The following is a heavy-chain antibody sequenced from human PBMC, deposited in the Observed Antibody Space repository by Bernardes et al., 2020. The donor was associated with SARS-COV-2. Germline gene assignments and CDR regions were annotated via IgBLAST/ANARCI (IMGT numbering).Heavy chain of an antibody. Sequence: SETLSLTCTVSGGSMSGYWWSWIRRAPGKGLEWIGYISHSGSTKYNPSLKSRVTISVDTSKNQFSLKLTSVTATDTAAYYCARVGSSTWDSYVYYGMDVWGQGTTVTVSS. CDR2: ISHSGST. D-gene: IGHD5-18*01. CDR3: ARVGSSTWDSYVYYGMDV. J-gene: IGHJ6*02. CDR1: GGSMSGYW. V-gene: IGHV4-59*01.